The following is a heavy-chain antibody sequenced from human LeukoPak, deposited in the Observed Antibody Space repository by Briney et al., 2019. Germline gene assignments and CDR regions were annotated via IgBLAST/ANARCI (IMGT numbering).Heavy chain of an antibody. CDR3: ARLGYDYDAFDI. CDR1: RFTFTRYD. J-gene: IGHJ3*02. Sequence: PGGSLRLSCAASRFTFTRYDMHSVRQATGQRLEWVSAIGTTGDTYYPASAKGRFTISIENAKNYFYLQMSSLRAGDTAVYYCARLGYDYDAFDIWGQGTMVTVSS. V-gene: IGHV3-13*01. D-gene: IGHD5-12*01. CDR2: IGTTGDT.